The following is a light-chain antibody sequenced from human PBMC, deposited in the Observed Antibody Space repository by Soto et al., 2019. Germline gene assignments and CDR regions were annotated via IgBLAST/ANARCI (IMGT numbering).Light chain of an antibody. Sequence: QSALTQPRSVFGSPGQSVTISCTGSSSDVGGYDFVSWYQQHPGKAPKLMISDVSERPSGVPDRFSGSKSANTASLTISGLQAEDEADYYCCSYAGTYTLVFGGGTKVTVL. CDR2: DVS. CDR3: CSYAGTYTLV. V-gene: IGLV2-11*01. CDR1: SSDVGGYDF. J-gene: IGLJ3*02.